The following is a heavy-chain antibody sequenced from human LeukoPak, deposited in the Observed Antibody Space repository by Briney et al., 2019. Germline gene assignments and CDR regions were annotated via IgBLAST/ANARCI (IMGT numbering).Heavy chain of an antibody. J-gene: IGHJ6*03. CDR1: GFTFSKYG. V-gene: IGHV3-30*02. CDR2: IRYDESDK. CDR3: AKNFNYYYMDV. Sequence: GGSLRLSCAPSGFTFSKYGMHWVRQAPGKGLEWVAFIRYDESDKYYADSVKGRFTISRDNSKNTLYLQMNSLRPEDTAVYYCAKNFNYYYMDVWGKGTTVTVSS.